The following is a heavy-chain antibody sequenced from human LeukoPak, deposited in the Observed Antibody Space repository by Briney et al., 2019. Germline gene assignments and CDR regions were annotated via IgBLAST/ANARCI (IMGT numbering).Heavy chain of an antibody. D-gene: IGHD3-16*01. Sequence: SETLSLTCAVYGGSFSGYYWSWIRQPPGKGLEWIGEINHSGSTNYNPSLKSRVTISVDTSKNQFSLKLSSVTAADTAVYYCARGLLGHWGQGTLVTVSS. V-gene: IGHV4-34*01. CDR1: GGSFSGYY. J-gene: IGHJ4*02. CDR3: ARGLLGH. CDR2: INHSGST.